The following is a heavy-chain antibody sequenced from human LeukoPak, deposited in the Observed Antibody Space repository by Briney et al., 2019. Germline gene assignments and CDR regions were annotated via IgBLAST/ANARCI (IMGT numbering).Heavy chain of an antibody. V-gene: IGHV3-30-3*01. CDR3: ARVGDYDFWSGFMDV. CDR2: ISYDGSNK. D-gene: IGHD3-3*01. Sequence: GGSLRLSCAASGFTFSDYYMSWIRQAPGKGLEWVAVISYDGSNKYYADSVKGRFTISRDNSKNTLYLQMNSLRAEDTAVYYCARVGDYDFWSGFMDVWGQGTTVTVSS. J-gene: IGHJ6*02. CDR1: GFTFSDYY.